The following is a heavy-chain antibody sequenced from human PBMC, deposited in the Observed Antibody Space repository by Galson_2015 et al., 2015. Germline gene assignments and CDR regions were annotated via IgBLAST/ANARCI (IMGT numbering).Heavy chain of an antibody. CDR2: VYWDGDK. Sequence: PALVKPTQTLTLTCTFSGFSLSTSGVGVGWVRQPPGKALEWLALVYWDGDKRYSPSVKSRLTVTTDTSKNQVVLTMTNMDPVDTATYFCAHRGVPAASWFDPWGQGTLVTVSS. D-gene: IGHD2-2*01. J-gene: IGHJ5*02. CDR3: AHRGVPAASWFDP. CDR1: GFSLSTSGVG. V-gene: IGHV2-5*02.